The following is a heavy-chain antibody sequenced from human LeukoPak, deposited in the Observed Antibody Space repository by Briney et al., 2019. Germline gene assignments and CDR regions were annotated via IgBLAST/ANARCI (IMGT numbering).Heavy chain of an antibody. CDR2: INSDGSTT. Sequence: PGGSLRLSCAASGFTFSSHWMHWVRQAPGKGLVWVSRINSDGSTTTYADSVKGRFTISRDNANNTLYLQMSSLRAEDTVVYYCAKPGGVGATRGAFDIWGQGTMVSVSS. J-gene: IGHJ3*02. D-gene: IGHD1-26*01. CDR3: AKPGGVGATRGAFDI. CDR1: GFTFSSHW. V-gene: IGHV3-74*01.